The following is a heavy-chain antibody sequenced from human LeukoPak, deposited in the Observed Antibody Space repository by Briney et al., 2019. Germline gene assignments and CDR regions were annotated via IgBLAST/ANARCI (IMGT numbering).Heavy chain of an antibody. V-gene: IGHV4-59*01. J-gene: IGHJ3*02. D-gene: IGHD5-12*01. CDR2: IYYSGST. CDR3: ARRADSGCEEDAFDI. Sequence: SETLSLTCTVSGGSISSYYWSWIRQPPGKGLEWIGYIYYSGSTNYNPSLKSRVTISVDTSKNQFSLKLSSVTAADTAVYYCARRADSGCEEDAFDIWGQGTMVTVSS. CDR1: GGSISSYY.